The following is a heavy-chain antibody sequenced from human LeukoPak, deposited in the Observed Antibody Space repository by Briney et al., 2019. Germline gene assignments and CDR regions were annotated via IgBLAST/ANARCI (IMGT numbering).Heavy chain of an antibody. CDR2: IKEDGSEK. V-gene: IGHV3-7*05. Sequence: GGSLRLSCAASVFTFSNYWMSWVRQAPGKGLEWVANIKEDGSEKNYVDSVKGRFTISRDNAKNSLYLQMNSLRAEDTALYYCARDWGAAGLWDYWGQGTLVTVSS. CDR1: VFTFSNYW. D-gene: IGHD6-13*01. J-gene: IGHJ4*02. CDR3: ARDWGAAGLWDY.